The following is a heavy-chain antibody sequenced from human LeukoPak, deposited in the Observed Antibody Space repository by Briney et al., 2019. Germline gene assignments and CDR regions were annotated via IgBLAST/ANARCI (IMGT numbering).Heavy chain of an antibody. CDR2: IYHSGST. Sequence: PSETLSLTCAVSGGSISSSNWWSWVRQPPGKGLEWVGEIYHSGSTNYNPSLKSQVTISVDKPKNQFSLKLSSVTAADTAVYYCARAPEQWLFDYWGQGTLVTVSS. J-gene: IGHJ4*02. V-gene: IGHV4-4*02. CDR3: ARAPEQWLFDY. D-gene: IGHD3-22*01. CDR1: GGSISSSNW.